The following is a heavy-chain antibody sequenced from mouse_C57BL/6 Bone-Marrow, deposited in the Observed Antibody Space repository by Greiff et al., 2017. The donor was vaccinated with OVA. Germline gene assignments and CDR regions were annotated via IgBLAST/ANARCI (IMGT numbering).Heavy chain of an antibody. CDR1: GYTFTSYW. Sequence: VQLQQSGAELAKPGASVKLSCKASGYTFTSYWMHWVKQRPGQGLEWIGYINPSSGYTKYNQKFKDQATLTADKSSSTAYMQLSSLTYEDPAVYYCARWGYVLIMDYWGQGTSVTVSS. CDR3: ARWGYVLIMDY. J-gene: IGHJ4*01. CDR2: INPSSGYT. D-gene: IGHD2-10*02. V-gene: IGHV1-7*01.